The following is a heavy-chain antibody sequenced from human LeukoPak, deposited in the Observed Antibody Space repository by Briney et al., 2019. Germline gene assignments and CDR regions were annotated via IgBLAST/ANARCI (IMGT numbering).Heavy chain of an antibody. D-gene: IGHD3-22*01. V-gene: IGHV1-69*05. CDR1: GSTFSICR. J-gene: IGHJ3*02. CDR3: ARERVTMIVVVGTSPDAFDI. Sequence: ASVKLSCKVSGSTFSICRVCWGRQAVGAGREWMGGVIASFGTADYAQKFQGRVTSTTDESTNTAYMELSSLRSEDTAAYYCARERVTMIVVVGTSPDAFDIWGQGTMVTVSS. CDR2: VIASFGTA.